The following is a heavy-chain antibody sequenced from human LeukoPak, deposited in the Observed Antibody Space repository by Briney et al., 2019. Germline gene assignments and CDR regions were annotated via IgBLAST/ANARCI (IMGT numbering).Heavy chain of an antibody. CDR2: IDSDGSST. V-gene: IGHV3-74*01. Sequence: PGGSLRLSCAASGFIFSSNWMHWVRHAPGKGLVWVSRIDSDGSSTTYADSVKGRFTISRDNAKNTLYLQMNSLRAEDMAVYCCAKDFTFCGGDCTIDYWGQGTLVTVSS. CDR3: AKDFTFCGGDCTIDY. D-gene: IGHD2-21*02. J-gene: IGHJ4*02. CDR1: GFIFSSNW.